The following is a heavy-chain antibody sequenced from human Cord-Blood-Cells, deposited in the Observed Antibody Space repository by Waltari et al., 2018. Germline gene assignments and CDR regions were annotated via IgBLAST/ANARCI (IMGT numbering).Heavy chain of an antibody. J-gene: IGHJ4*02. CDR1: GFTFISYW. CDR2: IKQDGSEK. D-gene: IGHD3-22*01. V-gene: IGHV3-7*01. Sequence: EVQLVESGGGLVQPGGSLRLSCAASGFTFISYWMSWVRQAPGKGLEWVANIKQDGSEKYYVDSVKGRFTISRDNAKNSLYLQMNSLRAEDTAVYYCARGLYDSSGFDYWGQGTLVTVSS. CDR3: ARGLYDSSGFDY.